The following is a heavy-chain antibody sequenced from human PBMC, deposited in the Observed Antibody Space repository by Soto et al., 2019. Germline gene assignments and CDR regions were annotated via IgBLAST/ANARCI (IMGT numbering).Heavy chain of an antibody. D-gene: IGHD2-2*02. J-gene: IGHJ4*02. CDR2: IYYSGST. CDR1: GGSISSGDYY. V-gene: IGHV4-30-4*01. Sequence: SETLSLTCTVSGGSISSGDYYWIWIRQPPGRGLEWIGYIYYSGSTYYNPSLKSRVTISVDTSKNQFSLKLSSVTAGDTAVYYCARGGLYWNFDYWGQGTLVTVSS. CDR3: ARGGLYWNFDY.